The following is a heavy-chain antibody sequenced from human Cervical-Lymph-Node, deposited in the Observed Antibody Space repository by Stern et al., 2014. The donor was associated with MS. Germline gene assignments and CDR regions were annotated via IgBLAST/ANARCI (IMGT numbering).Heavy chain of an antibody. V-gene: IGHV3-53*01. Sequence: EDQLVESGGGVIQPGGSLRLSCTASGFTVSRDYMTWVRQAPGKGLEWVSLMTNVGSTFYTDPVKGRFPISRDDSKNPVYLHMTSLRAEDTAMYYCARDTSSPERSDWWGQGTLVTVSS. CDR2: MTNVGST. J-gene: IGHJ4*02. CDR3: ARDTSSPERSDW. D-gene: IGHD1-1*01. CDR1: GFTVSRDY.